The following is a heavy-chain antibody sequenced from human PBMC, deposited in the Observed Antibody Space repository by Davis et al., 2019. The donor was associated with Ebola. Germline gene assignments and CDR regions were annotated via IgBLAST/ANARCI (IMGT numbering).Heavy chain of an antibody. J-gene: IGHJ4*02. Sequence: GESLKISCAASGFTFSSYGMHWVRQAPGKGLEWVAVISYDGSNKYYADSVKGRFTISRDNSKNTLYLQMNSLRAEDTAVYYCARDSWMGYWGQGTLVTVSS. CDR3: ARDSWMGY. CDR2: ISYDGSNK. CDR1: GFTFSSYG. V-gene: IGHV3-30*03. D-gene: IGHD2-2*03.